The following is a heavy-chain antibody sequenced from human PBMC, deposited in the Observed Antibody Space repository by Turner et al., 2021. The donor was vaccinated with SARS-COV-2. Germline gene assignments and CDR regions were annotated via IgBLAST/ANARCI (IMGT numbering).Heavy chain of an antibody. CDR1: GFTFRSYG. CDR2: ISYDGSNK. V-gene: IGHV3-30*18. J-gene: IGHJ4*02. D-gene: IGHD2-15*01. CDR3: AKRGGEYCSGGSCYSGYFDY. Sequence: QVQLVESGGGVVQPGWSLRLYCAASGFTFRSYGMHWVRQAPGKGLEWVAVISYDGSNKYYADSVKGRFTISRDNSKNTLYLQMNSLRAEDTAVYYCAKRGGEYCSGGSCYSGYFDYWGQGTLVTVSS.